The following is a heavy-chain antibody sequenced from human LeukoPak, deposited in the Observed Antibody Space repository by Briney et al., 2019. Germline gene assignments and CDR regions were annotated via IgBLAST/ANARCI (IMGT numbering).Heavy chain of an antibody. CDR1: GYTFTSYA. CDR3: ARAPKYYDFWSGYREYYFDY. D-gene: IGHD3-3*01. CDR2: INPNSGGT. J-gene: IGHJ4*02. V-gene: IGHV1-2*04. Sequence: ASVKVSCKASGYTFTSYAMHWVRQAPGQGLEWMGWINPNSGGTNYAQKFQGWVTMTRDTSISTAYMELSRLRSDDTAVYYCARAPKYYDFWSGYREYYFDYWGQGTLVTVSS.